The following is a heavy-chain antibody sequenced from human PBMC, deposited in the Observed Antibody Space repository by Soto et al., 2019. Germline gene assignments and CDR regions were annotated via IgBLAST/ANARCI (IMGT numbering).Heavy chain of an antibody. Sequence: LSLTCTVSGGSIKNYYWSWIRQSPGKRLEWIAHIYSSGSAHFSPSLQSRVTISLGPSENQLSLSLASVTAADTAVYYCARNPPGHVDFDVRGPGTLVTVS. CDR3: ARNPPGHVDFDV. CDR2: IYSSGSA. V-gene: IGHV4-59*01. CDR1: GGSIKNYY. J-gene: IGHJ4*02.